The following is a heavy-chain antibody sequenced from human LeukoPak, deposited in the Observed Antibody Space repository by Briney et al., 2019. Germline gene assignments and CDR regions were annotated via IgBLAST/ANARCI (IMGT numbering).Heavy chain of an antibody. CDR2: ISGSGGST. Sequence: GGSLRLSCAASGFTFSDYYMSWIRQAPGKGLEWVSAISGSGGSTYYADSVKGRFTISRDNSKNTLYLEMNSLRAEDTAIYYCAKMKGHPLPKYYMDVWGQGTTVTVSS. CDR1: GFTFSDYY. V-gene: IGHV3-23*01. J-gene: IGHJ6*01. D-gene: IGHD1-26*01. CDR3: AKMKGHPLPKYYMDV.